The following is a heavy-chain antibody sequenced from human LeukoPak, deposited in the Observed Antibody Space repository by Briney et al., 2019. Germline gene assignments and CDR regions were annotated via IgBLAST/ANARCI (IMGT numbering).Heavy chain of an antibody. D-gene: IGHD6-6*01. Sequence: SETLSLTCTVSSGSISGYYWTWIRQPPGKGLEWIGYIYSRGSTNYNPSLKSRVTISVDTSTNQFSLRLSSVTAADTAVYYCARQRYTSSSSYFDFWGQGTLVTVSS. CDR1: SGSISGYY. J-gene: IGHJ4*02. CDR3: ARQRYTSSSSYFDF. CDR2: IYSRGST. V-gene: IGHV4-59*08.